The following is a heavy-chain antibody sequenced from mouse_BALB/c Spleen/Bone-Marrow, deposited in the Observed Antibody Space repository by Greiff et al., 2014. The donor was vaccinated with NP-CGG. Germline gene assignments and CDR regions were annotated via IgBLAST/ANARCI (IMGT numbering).Heavy chain of an antibody. J-gene: IGHJ3*01. Sequence: EVQLVESGGGLVQPGGSLKLSCAASGFDFSGFWLSWVRQAPGRGLEWIGEINPDSNTINYSPSLKDKFIIFRDNAKNTLYLQMSKVRSEDTALYYCARLGYYGSFAYWGQGTLVTVSA. D-gene: IGHD1-2*01. CDR2: INPDSNTI. V-gene: IGHV4-1*02. CDR1: GFDFSGFW. CDR3: ARLGYYGSFAY.